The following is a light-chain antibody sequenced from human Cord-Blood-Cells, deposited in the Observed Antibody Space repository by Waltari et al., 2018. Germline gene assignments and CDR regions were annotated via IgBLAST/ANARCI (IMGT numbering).Light chain of an antibody. Sequence: EIVLTQSPGTLSLSPGERATLSCRASQSVSSSYLAWYQHKPGQAPRLLIYGASSRATCLPDRFSGSGSGTDFTLTISRLEPEDFAVYYCQQYGSSPWTFGQGTKVEIK. V-gene: IGKV3-20*01. CDR1: QSVSSSY. CDR3: QQYGSSPWT. J-gene: IGKJ1*01. CDR2: GAS.